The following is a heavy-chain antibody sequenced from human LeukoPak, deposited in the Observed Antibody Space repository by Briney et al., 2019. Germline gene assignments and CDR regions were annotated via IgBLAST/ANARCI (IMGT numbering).Heavy chain of an antibody. CDR3: ARIITWRMDV. CDR2: MYGGGAT. CDR1: GFTFSSYE. Sequence: PGGSLRLSCAASGFTFSSYEMNWVRQTPGKGLEWVSVMYGGGATYYADSVKGRFIISRPNSKNTLYLQMNSLRDEDTAVYYCARIITWRMDVWGQGTTVIVSS. J-gene: IGHJ6*02. V-gene: IGHV3-53*04. D-gene: IGHD3-22*01.